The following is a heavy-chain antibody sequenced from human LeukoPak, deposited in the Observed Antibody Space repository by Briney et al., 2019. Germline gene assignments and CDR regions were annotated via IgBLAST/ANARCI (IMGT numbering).Heavy chain of an antibody. V-gene: IGHV3-23*01. CDR2: ISGSGGST. J-gene: IGHJ4*02. CDR3: AKEGSSSSNFDY. D-gene: IGHD6-6*01. CDR1: GFTFSSHA. Sequence: GVSLRLSCAVSGFTFSSHAMNWVRQAPGKGLEWVSAISGSGGSTYYADSVKGRFTISRDNSKNTLYLQMNSLRVEDTAVYYCAKEGSSSSNFDYWGQGTLVTVSS.